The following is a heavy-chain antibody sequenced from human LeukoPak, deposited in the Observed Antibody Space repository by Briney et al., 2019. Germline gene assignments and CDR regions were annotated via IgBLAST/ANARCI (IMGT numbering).Heavy chain of an antibody. V-gene: IGHV1-18*01. CDR3: ARDPLTSTWSHYYFTLDV. Sequence: ASVTVSCKGSGYTFTIYAFNWVRQAPGQGLEWMGWISAYDGGTKYAQDLQGRVTMATDTSTRTAYMELTRLTSDDTAVYYCARDPLTSTWSHYYFTLDVRGQGTTVSVSS. D-gene: IGHD6-13*01. CDR1: GYTFTIYA. CDR2: ISAYDGGT. J-gene: IGHJ6*02.